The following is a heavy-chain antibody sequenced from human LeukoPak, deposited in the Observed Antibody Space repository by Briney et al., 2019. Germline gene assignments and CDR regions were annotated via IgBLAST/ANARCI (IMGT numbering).Heavy chain of an antibody. J-gene: IGHJ4*02. CDR1: GGSFSGYY. D-gene: IGHD3-10*01. V-gene: IGHV4-34*01. CDR3: ARTFGELLSY. Sequence: SETLSLTCAVYGGSFSGYYWCWIRQPPGKGLEWIGEINHSGSTNYNPSLKSRVTISVDTSKNQFFLKLSSVTAADTAVYYCARTFGELLSYWGQGTLVTVSS. CDR2: INHSGST.